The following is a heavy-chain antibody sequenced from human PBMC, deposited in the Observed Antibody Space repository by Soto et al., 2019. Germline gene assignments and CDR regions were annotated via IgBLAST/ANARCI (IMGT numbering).Heavy chain of an antibody. D-gene: IGHD1-26*01. CDR2: MNPNTGNT. CDR3: AREGVGATPTGLDP. V-gene: IGHV1-8*01. J-gene: IGHJ5*02. Sequence: QVQLVQSGAEVKKPGASVKVSCKASGYSFSKYDINWVRQVAGQGLEWLGRMNPNTGNTRYAQKIQGRLTMTRNTSISIAYMELSSLLSDDTAVYYCAREGVGATPTGLDPWGQGTLVIVSS. CDR1: GYSFSKYD.